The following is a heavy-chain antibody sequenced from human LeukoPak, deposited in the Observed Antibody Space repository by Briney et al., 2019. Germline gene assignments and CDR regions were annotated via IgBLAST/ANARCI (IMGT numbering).Heavy chain of an antibody. Sequence: GRSLRLSCAASGYTFTGYYMHWVRQAPGQGLEWMGWINPNSGGANYAQKFQGRVTMTRDTSISTAYMELSRLRSDDTAVYYCARETILRGSGSPGYWGQGTLVTVSS. CDR3: ARETILRGSGSPGY. V-gene: IGHV1-2*02. CDR1: GYTFTGYY. CDR2: INPNSGGA. J-gene: IGHJ4*02. D-gene: IGHD6-19*01.